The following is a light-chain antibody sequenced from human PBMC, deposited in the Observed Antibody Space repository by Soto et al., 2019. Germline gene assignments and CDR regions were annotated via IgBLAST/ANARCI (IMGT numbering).Light chain of an antibody. CDR1: RSDIGIFNY. CDR3: SSYSSSSTLGV. CDR2: EVT. V-gene: IGLV2-14*01. J-gene: IGLJ3*02. Sequence: QSVLTQPASVSGSPGQSITISCSGTRSDIGIFNYVSWYQQHPGKAPKLIIYEVTNRPSGVSDRFSGSKSGNTASLNISGLQADDEADYYCSSYSSSSTLGVVGGGTKVTVL.